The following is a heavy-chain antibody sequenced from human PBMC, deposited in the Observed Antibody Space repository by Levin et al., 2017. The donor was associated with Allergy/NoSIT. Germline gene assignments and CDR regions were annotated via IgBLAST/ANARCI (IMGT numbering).Heavy chain of an antibody. CDR2: ISTYNGNT. J-gene: IGHJ4*02. V-gene: IGHV1-18*01. CDR3: ARDGGNKVYIASASFDY. D-gene: IGHD6-13*01. CDR1: GYTFTNYG. Sequence: ASVKVSCKASGYTFTNYGISWVRQAPGQGLEWMGWISTYNGNTDYEQKLQGRVTMTADTSTSTAYMELRSLRSDDTAVYYCARDGGNKVYIASASFDYWGQGTLVTVSS.